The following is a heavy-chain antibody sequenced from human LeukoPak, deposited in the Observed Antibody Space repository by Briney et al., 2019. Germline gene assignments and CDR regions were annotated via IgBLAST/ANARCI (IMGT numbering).Heavy chain of an antibody. CDR2: ISSSSSYI. D-gene: IGHD5-18*01. J-gene: IGHJ4*02. Sequence: GGSLRLSCAASGFTFSSYSMNWVRQAPGKGLEWVSSISSSSSYIYYADSVKGRFTISRDNAKYSLYLQMNSLRAEDTAVYYCASSLVDTAMARTDYWGQGTLVTVSS. CDR1: GFTFSSYS. V-gene: IGHV3-21*01. CDR3: ASSLVDTAMARTDY.